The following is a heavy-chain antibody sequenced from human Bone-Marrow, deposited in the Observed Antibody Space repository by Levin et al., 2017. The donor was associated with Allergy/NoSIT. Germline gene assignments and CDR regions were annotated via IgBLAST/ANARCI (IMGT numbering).Heavy chain of an antibody. Sequence: KPSETLSLTCTVSGGSMNTYYWSWIRQAPGKGLEWIGYVYDSGSTNYNPSLKSRVTISLDTSKNQFSLKLSSVTAADTAVYYCARDVSGALSDYFDYWGQGTRVTVSS. D-gene: IGHD2-15*01. J-gene: IGHJ4*02. CDR2: VYDSGST. CDR3: ARDVSGALSDYFDY. V-gene: IGHV4-59*01. CDR1: GGSMNTYY.